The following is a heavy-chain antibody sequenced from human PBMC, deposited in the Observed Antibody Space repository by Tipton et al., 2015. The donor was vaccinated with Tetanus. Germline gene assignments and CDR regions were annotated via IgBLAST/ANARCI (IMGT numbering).Heavy chain of an antibody. J-gene: IGHJ2*01. CDR3: ARAAVAGPYWYFDL. CDR1: GGSFSGYY. D-gene: IGHD6-19*01. V-gene: IGHV4-34*01. CDR2: IYYSGST. Sequence: TLSLTCAVYGGSFSGYYWSWIRQPPGKGLEWIGSIYYSGSTYYNPSLKSRVTISVDTSKNQFSLKLSSVTAADTAVYYCARAAVAGPYWYFDLWGRGTLVTVSS.